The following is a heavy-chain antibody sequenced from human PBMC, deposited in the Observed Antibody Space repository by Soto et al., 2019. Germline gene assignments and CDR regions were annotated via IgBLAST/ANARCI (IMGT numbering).Heavy chain of an antibody. CDR1: GFTFSSYG. CDR3: ARDPDFWSGYYTGTGYFDY. Sequence: GGSLRLSCAASGFTFSSYGMHWARQAPGKGLEWVAVIWYDGSNKYYADSVKGRFTISRDNSKNTLYLQMNSLRAEDTAVYYCARDPDFWSGYYTGTGYFDYWGQGTLVTVSS. J-gene: IGHJ4*02. D-gene: IGHD3-3*01. CDR2: IWYDGSNK. V-gene: IGHV3-33*01.